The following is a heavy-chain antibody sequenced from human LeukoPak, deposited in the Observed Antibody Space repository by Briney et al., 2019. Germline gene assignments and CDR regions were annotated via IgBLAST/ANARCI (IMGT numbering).Heavy chain of an antibody. CDR3: ATNQYGDYTLGDY. D-gene: IGHD4-17*01. CDR2: TNPNSGGT. Sequence: ASVKVSCKASGYTFTGYYIHWVRQAPGQGLEWMGWTNPNSGGTNSAQKFQGRVTMARDTSISTAYMELSSLRSDDTAVYYCATNQYGDYTLGDYWGQGTLVSVSS. CDR1: GYTFTGYY. J-gene: IGHJ4*02. V-gene: IGHV1-2*02.